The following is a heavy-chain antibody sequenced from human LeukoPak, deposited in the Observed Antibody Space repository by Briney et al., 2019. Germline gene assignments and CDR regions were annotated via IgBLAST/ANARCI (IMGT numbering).Heavy chain of an antibody. V-gene: IGHV4-39*01. CDR2: IYYSGST. J-gene: IGHJ4*02. Sequence: PSETLSLTCTVSGGSISSSSYYWGWIRQPPGKGLEWIGSIYYSGSTYYNPSLKSRVTISVDTSKNQFSLKLSSVTAADTAAYYCARRPYYFDYWGQGTLVTVSS. CDR1: GGSISSSSYY. CDR3: ARRPYYFDY.